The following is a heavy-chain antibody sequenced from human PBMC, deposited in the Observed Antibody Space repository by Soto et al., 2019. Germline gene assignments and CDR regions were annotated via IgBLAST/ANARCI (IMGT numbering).Heavy chain of an antibody. V-gene: IGHV4-39*01. CDR3: ARLWYSGSWTGLAFDY. D-gene: IGHD6-13*01. CDR2: IYYSGST. J-gene: IGHJ4*02. Sequence: QLQLQESGPGLVKPSETLSLTCTVSGGSISSSSYYWGWIRQPPGKGLEWIGSIYYSGSTYYNPSLKSRVTISVDTSKHQFSLKLSSGTAADTAVYYCARLWYSGSWTGLAFDYWGQGTLVTVSS. CDR1: GGSISSSSYY.